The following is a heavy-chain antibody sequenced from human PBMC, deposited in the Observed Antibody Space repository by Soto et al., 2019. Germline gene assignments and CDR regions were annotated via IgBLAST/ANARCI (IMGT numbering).Heavy chain of an antibody. CDR3: AKEASVPALGEFWYFDL. J-gene: IGHJ2*01. V-gene: IGHV3-23*01. Sequence: EVHLLESGGGLVQPGGSLRLSCAASGLSFSNYGMTWVRQAPGKGLEWVSSVSADGQTTYYAESVGGRFPISRDSSKGTLYLQMDSRRADDTAVYYCAKEASVPALGEFWYFDLWGRGTHVTVSS. D-gene: IGHD3-10*01. CDR1: GLSFSNYG. CDR2: VSADGQTT.